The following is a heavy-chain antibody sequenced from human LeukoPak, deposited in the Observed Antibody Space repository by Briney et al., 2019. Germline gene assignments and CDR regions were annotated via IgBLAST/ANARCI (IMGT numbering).Heavy chain of an antibody. CDR2: MYHTGHT. V-gene: IGHV4-59*08. Sequence: SETLSLTCNVSGGSISNYHWSWIRQPPGKGLEWIGYMYHTGHTMYNSSLKSRVTMSLDTSKNHFSLRLSSVTAADTAVYYCARHPFATPFDYWGPGTLVTVSS. CDR1: GGSISNYH. J-gene: IGHJ4*02. CDR3: ARHPFATPFDY. D-gene: IGHD2-15*01.